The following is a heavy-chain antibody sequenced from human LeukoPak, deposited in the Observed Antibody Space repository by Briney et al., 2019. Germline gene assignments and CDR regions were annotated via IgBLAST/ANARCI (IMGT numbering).Heavy chain of an antibody. CDR2: INPNSGGT. CDR1: GYTFTGYY. D-gene: IGHD6-13*01. CDR3: ARGGLLSSSWSGGDYYYYMDV. V-gene: IGHV1-2*02. J-gene: IGHJ6*03. Sequence: GASVKVSCKASGYTFTGYYMHWVRQAPGQGLEWMGWINPNSGGTNYAQKFQGRVTMTRDTSISTAYMELSRLRSDDTAVYYCARGGLLSSSWSGGDYYYYMDVWGKGTTVTISS.